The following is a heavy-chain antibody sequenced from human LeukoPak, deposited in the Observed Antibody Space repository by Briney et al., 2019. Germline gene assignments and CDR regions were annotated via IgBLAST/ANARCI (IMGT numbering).Heavy chain of an antibody. CDR2: MYYSGST. CDR3: ARSITGTMVYFDY. V-gene: IGHV4-59*08. CDR1: GGSISSYY. D-gene: IGHD1-7*01. J-gene: IGHJ4*02. Sequence: SETLSLTCTVSGGSISSYYWSWIWQPPGKGLEWIGYMYYSGSTNYNPSLRSRVTMSIDTSKNQFSLKLSSVTAADTAVYYCARSITGTMVYFDYWGQGTLVTVSS.